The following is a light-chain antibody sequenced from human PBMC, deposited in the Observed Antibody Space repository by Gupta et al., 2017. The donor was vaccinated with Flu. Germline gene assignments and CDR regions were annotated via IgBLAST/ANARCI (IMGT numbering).Light chain of an antibody. J-gene: IGLJ1*01. Sequence: QSALTQPASVSGSPGQSINISCTGTSSDVGNYNLVTWYQQHPGKAPKVVIYEVSYRPSGVSNRFSGSKSGNTASLTISGLQAEDEADYYCSSYTSSSLLYVFGTGTKV. CDR2: EVS. CDR1: SSDVGNYNL. V-gene: IGLV2-14*02. CDR3: SSYTSSSLLYV.